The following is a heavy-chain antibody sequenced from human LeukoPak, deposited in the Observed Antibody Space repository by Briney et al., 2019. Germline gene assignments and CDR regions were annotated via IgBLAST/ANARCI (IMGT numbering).Heavy chain of an antibody. CDR1: GGTFSSYA. CDR2: IIPIVGTT. D-gene: IGHD3-22*01. J-gene: IGHJ4*02. CDR3: ARGGYYYDSSGYSHLPDY. Sequence: ASVKVSCKASGGTFSSYAFSWVRQAPGQGLEWMGGIIPIVGTTNYAQMFQGRVTITADESRSTAYMELSSLRSEDTAVYYCARGGYYYDSSGYSHLPDYWGQGTLVTVSA. V-gene: IGHV1-69*13.